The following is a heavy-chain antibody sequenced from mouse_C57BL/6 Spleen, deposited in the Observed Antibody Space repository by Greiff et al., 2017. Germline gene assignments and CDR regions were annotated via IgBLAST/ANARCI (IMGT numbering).Heavy chain of an antibody. CDR2: IHPNSGST. D-gene: IGHD1-1*01. CDR3: AREDGSSYYYAMDY. V-gene: IGHV1-64*01. J-gene: IGHJ4*01. Sequence: VQLQQPGAELVKPGASVKLSCKASGYTFTSYWMHWVKQRPGQGLEWIGMIHPNSGSTNYNEKFKSKATLTVDKSSSTAYMQLSSLTSEDSAVYYCAREDGSSYYYAMDYWGQGTSVTVSS. CDR1: GYTFTSYW.